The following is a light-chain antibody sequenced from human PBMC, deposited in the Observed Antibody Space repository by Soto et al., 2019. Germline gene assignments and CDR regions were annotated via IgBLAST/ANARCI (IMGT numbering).Light chain of an antibody. J-gene: IGKJ4*01. V-gene: IGKV1-12*01. CDR3: QQTTSFPLP. CDR1: QGISGW. CDR2: AAS. Sequence: DIQMTQSPSFVSASVGDRVTITCLASQGISGWLAWYQHKPGRAPKLLIHAASSLESGVPSRFSGSGSGTDFTLTISSLQPEDFATYYCQQTTSFPLPFGGGTKVDIK.